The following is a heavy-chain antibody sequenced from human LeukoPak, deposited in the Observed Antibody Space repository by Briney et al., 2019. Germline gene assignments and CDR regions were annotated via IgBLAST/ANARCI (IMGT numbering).Heavy chain of an antibody. D-gene: IGHD6-13*01. CDR3: ARSRGIAAPYYYYMDV. CDR1: GFTFSSYS. Sequence: PGGSLRLSCAASGFTFSSYSMNWVRQAPGKGLEWVSGIKWDGGSTAYADSVKGRFTISRDNARNSLYLQMNSLRAEDTALYHCARSRGIAAPYYYYMDVWGKGTTVTVSS. CDR2: IKWDGGST. J-gene: IGHJ6*03. V-gene: IGHV3-20*01.